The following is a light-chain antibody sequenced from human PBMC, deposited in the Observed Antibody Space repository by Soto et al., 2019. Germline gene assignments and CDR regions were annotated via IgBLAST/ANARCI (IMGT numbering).Light chain of an antibody. CDR3: QQYYSYKT. Sequence: AIRMTQSPSSLSASTGDRVTITCRASQGISSYLAWYQQKPGKDPKLLIYAASTLQSGVPSRFSGSGSGTDFTLTISCLQSEDCATYYCQQYYSYKTFGQGTKVEIK. J-gene: IGKJ1*01. CDR1: QGISSY. CDR2: AAS. V-gene: IGKV1-8*01.